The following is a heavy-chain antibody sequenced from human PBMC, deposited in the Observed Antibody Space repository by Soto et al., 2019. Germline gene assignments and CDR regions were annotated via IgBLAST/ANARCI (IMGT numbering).Heavy chain of an antibody. D-gene: IGHD2-21*02. V-gene: IGHV1-18*01. Sequence: ASVKVSCKASGYTFTRYALHWVRQAPGQGLEWMGWISAYNGNTNYAQKLQGRVTMTTDTSTSTAYMELRSLRSDDTAVYYCARVSVVTSYYYYGMDVWGQGTTVTVSS. J-gene: IGHJ6*02. CDR2: ISAYNGNT. CDR1: GYTFTRYA. CDR3: ARVSVVTSYYYYGMDV.